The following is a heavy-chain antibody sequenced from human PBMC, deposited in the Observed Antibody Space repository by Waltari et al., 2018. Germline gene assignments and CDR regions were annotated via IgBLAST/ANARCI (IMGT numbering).Heavy chain of an antibody. D-gene: IGHD3-22*01. V-gene: IGHV4-38-2*02. CDR3: ARDLFYYDSSGDWYFDL. J-gene: IGHJ2*01. CDR1: GYSISSGYY. Sequence: QVQLQESGPGLVKPSETLSLTCAVSGYSISSGYYWGWVRQPPGKGLEWIGSIYHSGSTSYNPSLKSRVTISVDTAKNQFSRKLSSVTAADTAVYYCARDLFYYDSSGDWYFDLWGRGTLVTVSS. CDR2: IYHSGST.